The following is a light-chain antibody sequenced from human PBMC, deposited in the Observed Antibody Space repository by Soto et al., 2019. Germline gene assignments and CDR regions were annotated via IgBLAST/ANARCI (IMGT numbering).Light chain of an antibody. Sequence: EIVMTQSPGTLSLSPGERATLSCRASQSVSSNYLAWFQQKAGQAPRLLIYGASSRATGIPDRFSGSGSGTDFTLTISRLEPEDFAVYYCQQYSTSPRTFGQGTNVEIK. CDR3: QQYSTSPRT. V-gene: IGKV3-20*01. CDR1: QSVSSNY. CDR2: GAS. J-gene: IGKJ1*01.